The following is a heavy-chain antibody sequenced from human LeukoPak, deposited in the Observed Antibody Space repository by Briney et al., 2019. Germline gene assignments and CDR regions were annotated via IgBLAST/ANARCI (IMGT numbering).Heavy chain of an antibody. CDR3: ARRSGVLDSRDSRYYFDH. J-gene: IGHJ4*02. CDR2: IYYSGST. Sequence: KPSETLSLTCIVSGGSISSHYWSWIRQTPGKGLEYIGYIYYSGSTDYNPSLKSRVTISLDTSKNQFSLHLSSVTAADTAVYYCARRSGVLDSRDSRYYFDHWGQGTLVNVSS. CDR1: GGSISSHY. V-gene: IGHV4-59*11. D-gene: IGHD3-22*01.